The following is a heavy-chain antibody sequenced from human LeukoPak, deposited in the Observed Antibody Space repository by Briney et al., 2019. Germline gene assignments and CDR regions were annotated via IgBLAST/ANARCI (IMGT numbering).Heavy chain of an antibody. Sequence: SETLSLTCAVYGGSFSGYYWSWIRQPPGKGLEWIGEINHSGSTNYNPSLKSRVTISVDTSKNQFSLKLSPVTAADTAVYYCARIWRTGFDPWGQGTLVTVSS. J-gene: IGHJ5*02. CDR1: GGSFSGYY. CDR2: INHSGST. V-gene: IGHV4-34*01. D-gene: IGHD1-1*01. CDR3: ARIWRTGFDP.